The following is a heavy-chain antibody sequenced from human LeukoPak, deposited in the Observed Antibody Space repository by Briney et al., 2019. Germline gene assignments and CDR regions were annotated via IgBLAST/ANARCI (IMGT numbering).Heavy chain of an antibody. CDR2: FDPEDGET. Sequence: EASVKVSCKVSGYTLTELSMHWVRQAPGKGLEWMGGFDPEDGETIYAQKFQGRVTMTEDTSTDTAYMELSSLRSEDTAVYYCARAPRRSPELGYYYYYGMDVWGQGTTVTVSS. J-gene: IGHJ6*02. V-gene: IGHV1-24*01. CDR3: ARAPRRSPELGYYYYYGMDV. D-gene: IGHD7-27*01. CDR1: GYTLTELS.